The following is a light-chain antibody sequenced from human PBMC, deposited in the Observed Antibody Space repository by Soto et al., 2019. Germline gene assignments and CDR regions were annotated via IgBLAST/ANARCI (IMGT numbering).Light chain of an antibody. CDR1: GSDVGTYNY. V-gene: IGLV2-14*01. J-gene: IGLJ2*01. CDR2: DVT. CDR3: SSYTRSSTSVV. Sequence: QSALTQPASVSGSPGQSITISCTGTGSDVGTYNYVSWYQQHPGKAPKLMIYDVTNRPSGVSDRFSGSNSGNTASLTISGLQAEDEADYYCSSYTRSSTSVVFGGGTKLTVL.